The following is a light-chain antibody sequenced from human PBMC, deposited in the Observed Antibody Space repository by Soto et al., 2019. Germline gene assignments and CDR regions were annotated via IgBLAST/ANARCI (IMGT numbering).Light chain of an antibody. Sequence: EIVLTQSPGTLSLSPGERATLSCRASQSVSVMYLAWYHQKPGQAPRLLIYASTRATGIPDRFSGSGSGTDFTLTISRVEPEDFAVYFCQHYGTSALFGPGTKVDIK. V-gene: IGKV3-20*01. CDR3: QHYGTSAL. CDR2: AS. CDR1: QSVSVMY. J-gene: IGKJ3*01.